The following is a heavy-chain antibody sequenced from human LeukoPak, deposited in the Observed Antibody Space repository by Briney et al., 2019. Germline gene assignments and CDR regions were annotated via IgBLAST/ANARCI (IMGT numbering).Heavy chain of an antibody. CDR3: ARGGAARLHFQN. V-gene: IGHV4-59*01. D-gene: IGHD6-6*01. J-gene: IGHJ1*01. CDR2: IYHSGST. Sequence: GSLRLSCAASGFTFNTYTMSWVRQPPGKGLEWIGYIYHSGSTNYNPSLQSRVTISVDTSKNQFSLNLNSVTAADTAVYYCARGGAARLHFQNWGQGTLVTVSS. CDR1: GFTFNTYT.